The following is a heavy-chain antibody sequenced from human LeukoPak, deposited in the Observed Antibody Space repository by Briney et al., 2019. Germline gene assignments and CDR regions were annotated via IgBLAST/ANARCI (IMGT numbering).Heavy chain of an antibody. V-gene: IGHV1-18*01. CDR2: ITPYNGNT. J-gene: IGHJ4*02. CDR3: AREYGGNPGLFGY. D-gene: IGHD4-23*01. Sequence: SVKVSCKASGYTFIGYSISWVRQAPGHGVEWMGWITPYNGNTNYVQNFQGRVTMTTDTSTSTAYMELRSLRSDDTAVYYCAREYGGNPGLFGYWGQGTLVTVSS. CDR1: GYTFIGYS.